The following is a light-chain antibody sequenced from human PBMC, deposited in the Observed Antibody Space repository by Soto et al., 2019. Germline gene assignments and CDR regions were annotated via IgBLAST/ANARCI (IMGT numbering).Light chain of an antibody. J-gene: IGLJ2*01. Sequence: QSALTQPASVSGSPGQSITISCTGTRSDVGGYNYVSWYQQHPGKAPKFMIYEVSNRPSGVSNRFSGSKSGNTASLTITRLQAEDEADYYCSSYTRNSTLVFGGGTKLTVL. CDR3: SSYTRNSTLV. V-gene: IGLV2-14*01. CDR1: RSDVGGYNY. CDR2: EVS.